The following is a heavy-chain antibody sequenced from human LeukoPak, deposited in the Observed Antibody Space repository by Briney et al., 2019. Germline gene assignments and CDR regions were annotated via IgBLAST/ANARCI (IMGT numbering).Heavy chain of an antibody. CDR1: GFTFDDYA. V-gene: IGHV3-9*01. D-gene: IGHD3-9*01. CDR3: AKDRSRYFDWQIDY. CDR2: ISWNSGSI. J-gene: IGHJ4*02. Sequence: GGSLRLSCAAPGFTFDDYAMHWVRQAPGKGLEWVSGISWNSGSIGYADSVKGRFTISRDNAKNSLYLQMNSLRAEDTALYYCAKDRSRYFDWQIDYWGQGTLVTVSS.